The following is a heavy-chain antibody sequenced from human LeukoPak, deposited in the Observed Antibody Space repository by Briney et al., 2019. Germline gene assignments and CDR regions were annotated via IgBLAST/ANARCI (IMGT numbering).Heavy chain of an antibody. V-gene: IGHV3-11*04. CDR3: AELGITMIGGV. D-gene: IGHD3-10*02. Sequence: GGSLRLSCAAPGFIFSDYYMSWIRQAPAKGLEWVSYISSGGSTIYYADSVKGRFTISRDNAKNSLYLQMNSLRAEDTAVYYCAELGITMIGGVWGKGTTVTISS. CDR1: GFIFSDYY. J-gene: IGHJ6*04. CDR2: ISSGGSTI.